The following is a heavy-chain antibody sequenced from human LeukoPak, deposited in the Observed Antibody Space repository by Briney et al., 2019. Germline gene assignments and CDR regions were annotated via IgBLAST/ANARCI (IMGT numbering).Heavy chain of an antibody. CDR2: ISSNGGST. V-gene: IGHV3-64*01. D-gene: IGHD2-2*01. Sequence: GGSLRLSCAASGFTFSSYAMHWVRQAPGKGLEYVSAISSNGGSTYYANSVKGRFTISRDNSKSTLYLQMGSLRAEDMAVYYCARAVPAAMVGWYYFDYWGQGTLVTVSS. CDR3: ARAVPAAMVGWYYFDY. CDR1: GFTFSSYA. J-gene: IGHJ4*02.